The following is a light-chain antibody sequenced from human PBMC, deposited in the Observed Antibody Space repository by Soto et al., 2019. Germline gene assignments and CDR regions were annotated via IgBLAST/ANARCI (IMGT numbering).Light chain of an antibody. CDR3: AAWDDSLSGPHVV. CDR1: SSNIGSNT. J-gene: IGLJ2*01. Sequence: QSVLTQPPSASGTPGQRFTISCSGSSSNIGSNTVNWYQQLPGTAPKLLIYSNNQRPSGVPDPFSGSKSGTSASLAMSGLRAEDEADYYCAAWDDSLSGPHVVFGGGTKLTVL. V-gene: IGLV1-44*01. CDR2: SNN.